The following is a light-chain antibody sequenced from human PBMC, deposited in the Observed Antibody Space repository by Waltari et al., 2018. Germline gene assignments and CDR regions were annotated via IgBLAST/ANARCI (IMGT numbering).Light chain of an antibody. J-gene: IGKJ2*01. CDR1: QSLLLLRNSGTTY. Sequence: DIVMTQSPLSLPVTPGEPASTSCRPGQSLLLLRNSGTTYLDWYLQRPGQSPQLLIFLGFYRASGVPDRFSGSGSGTDFTLKISKVEAEDVGIYYCMQVLQTPFTFGQGTKLEIQ. CDR3: MQVLQTPFT. V-gene: IGKV2-28*01. CDR2: LGF.